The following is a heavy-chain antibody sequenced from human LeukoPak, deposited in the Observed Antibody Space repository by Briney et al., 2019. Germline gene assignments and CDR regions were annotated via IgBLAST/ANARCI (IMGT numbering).Heavy chain of an antibody. CDR2: IDYSGST. D-gene: IGHD3-22*01. CDR1: VGSISSGGYS. CDR3: ARFHDTRY. Sequence: PSQTLSFTCTFSVGSISSGGYSWGWIRQPPGKGLEWIGYIDYSGSTYYNPSLKSRVTISVDTSKNQFSLKLSSVTAADTAVYYCARFHDTRYWGQGTLVTVSS. J-gene: IGHJ4*02. V-gene: IGHV4-31*03.